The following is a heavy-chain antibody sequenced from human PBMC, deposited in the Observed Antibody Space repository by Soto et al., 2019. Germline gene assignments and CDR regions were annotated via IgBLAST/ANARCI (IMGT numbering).Heavy chain of an antibody. Sequence: EVQLVESGGGLVQPGRSLRLSCAASGCTLDDYAMHWVRQRPGRGLEWVSGITWNSDEIGYSDSVKGRFSISRYNAKKYLYLQMNSLRPDDTALYYCAASRGFDSSVYSGYYYGMDVWGQGTTVTVSS. CDR3: AASRGFDSSVYSGYYYGMDV. J-gene: IGHJ6*02. V-gene: IGHV3-9*01. CDR2: ITWNSDEI. D-gene: IGHD3-22*01. CDR1: GCTLDDYA.